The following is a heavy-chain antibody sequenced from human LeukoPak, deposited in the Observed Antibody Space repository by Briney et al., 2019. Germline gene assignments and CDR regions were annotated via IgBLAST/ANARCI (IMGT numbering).Heavy chain of an antibody. J-gene: IGHJ3*01. CDR2: INPNSGGT. CDR3: ARDLYSSATDLYSSAWTGAFDV. D-gene: IGHD6-19*01. V-gene: IGHV1-2*02. Sequence: ASVKVSCKASGGTFNTFAVNWVRQAPGQGLEWMAWINPNSGGTNYAQRFQGRVTLTRDTSIATAYMKLSSLKSDDTAVYFCARDLYSSATDLYSSAWTGAFDVWGQGTMVTVSS. CDR1: GGTFNTFA.